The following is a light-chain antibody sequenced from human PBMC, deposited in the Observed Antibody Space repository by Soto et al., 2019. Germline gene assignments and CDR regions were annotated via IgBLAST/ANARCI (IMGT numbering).Light chain of an antibody. V-gene: IGLV1-40*01. CDR1: SSNIGAGYD. J-gene: IGLJ2*01. CDR2: GNS. CDR3: QSYDSSLSAPVV. Sequence: QSVRTQPPSVSGAPGQRVTISCTGSSSNIGAGYDVHWYQQLPGTAPKLLIYGNSNRPSGVPDRFSGSKSGTSASLAITGLQAEDEADYYCQSYDSSLSAPVVFGGGTKLTVL.